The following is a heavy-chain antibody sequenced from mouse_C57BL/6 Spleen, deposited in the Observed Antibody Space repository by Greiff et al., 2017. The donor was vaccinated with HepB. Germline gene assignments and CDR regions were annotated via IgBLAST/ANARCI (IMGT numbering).Heavy chain of an antibody. Sequence: EVHLVESGGGLVQPKGSLKLSCAASGFSFNTYAMNWVRQAPGKGVEWVARIRSKSNNYATYYADSVKDRFTISRDDSESMLYLQMNNLKTEDTAMYYCVRGSNYDAMDYWGQGTSVTVSS. D-gene: IGHD2-5*01. CDR3: VRGSNYDAMDY. J-gene: IGHJ4*01. V-gene: IGHV10-1*01. CDR1: GFSFNTYA. CDR2: IRSKSNNYAT.